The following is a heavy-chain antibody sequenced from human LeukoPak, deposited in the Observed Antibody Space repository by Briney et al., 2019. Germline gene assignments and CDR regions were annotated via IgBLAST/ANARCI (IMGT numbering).Heavy chain of an antibody. Sequence: SVKASCKASGFTFTSSSMQWVRQARGQRLEWIGWIAVGSGNTNYAQKFQGRVSITRDMSTSTAYMELSSLRSEDTALYYCAAVFGSGYYYYFDYWGQGTLVTVSS. D-gene: IGHD3-22*01. CDR3: AAVFGSGYYYYFDY. CDR1: GFTFTSSS. V-gene: IGHV1-58*02. J-gene: IGHJ4*02. CDR2: IAVGSGNT.